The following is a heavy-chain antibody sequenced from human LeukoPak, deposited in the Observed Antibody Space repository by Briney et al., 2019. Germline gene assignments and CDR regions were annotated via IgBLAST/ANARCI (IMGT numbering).Heavy chain of an antibody. CDR2: IYASGST. Sequence: KPSETLSLTCTVSGASINNDYWTWVRQVAGKGLEWIGRIYASGSTNYSPSLRTRITMSVDTSKNQFSLDLSSVTAADTGVYYCARGWAPRGEKSSFASWGQGTLVTVSS. J-gene: IGHJ4*02. CDR1: GASINNDY. CDR3: ARGWAPRGEKSSFAS. D-gene: IGHD3-10*01. V-gene: IGHV4-4*07.